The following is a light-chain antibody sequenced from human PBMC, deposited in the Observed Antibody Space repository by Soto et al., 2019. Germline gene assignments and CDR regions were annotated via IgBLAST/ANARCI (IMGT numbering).Light chain of an antibody. J-gene: IGKJ1*01. CDR2: AAS. CDR1: QSVSSSY. CDR3: QQYGLSPRT. Sequence: EIVLTQSPGTLSLSPGERATLSCRASQSVSSSYLAWYQQKPGQAPRLFIYAASIRATGIPDRFSGSGSGTDFTLTISRLEPEEFAVYYCQQYGLSPRTVGRVTKVAIK. V-gene: IGKV3-20*01.